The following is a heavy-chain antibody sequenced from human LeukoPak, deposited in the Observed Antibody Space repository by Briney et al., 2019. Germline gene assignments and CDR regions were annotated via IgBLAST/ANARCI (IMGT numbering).Heavy chain of an antibody. CDR2: INSDGSST. Sequence: PGGSLRLSCAASGFTFSSYWMHWVRQAPGKGLVWVSRINSDGSSTSYADSVKGRFTISRDNAKNTLYLQMNSLRAEDTAVYYCARGQGHYYYYYMDVWGKGTTVTVSS. CDR1: GFTFSSYW. V-gene: IGHV3-74*01. CDR3: ARGQGHYYYYYMDV. J-gene: IGHJ6*03.